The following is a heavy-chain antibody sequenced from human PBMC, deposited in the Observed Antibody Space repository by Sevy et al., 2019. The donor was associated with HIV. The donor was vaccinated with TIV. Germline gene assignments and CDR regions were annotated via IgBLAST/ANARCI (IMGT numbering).Heavy chain of an antibody. D-gene: IGHD6-19*01. CDR3: ARAPYTSGRLGYFDY. Sequence: ASVKVSCKASGYTFTGYYMHWVRQAPGQGLEWMGWINPNSGGTNYAQKFQGRATMTRDTSITTAYMELNRLSSDDTAVYYCARAPYTSGRLGYFDYWGQGTLVTVSS. CDR2: INPNSGGT. J-gene: IGHJ4*02. V-gene: IGHV1-2*02. CDR1: GYTFTGYY.